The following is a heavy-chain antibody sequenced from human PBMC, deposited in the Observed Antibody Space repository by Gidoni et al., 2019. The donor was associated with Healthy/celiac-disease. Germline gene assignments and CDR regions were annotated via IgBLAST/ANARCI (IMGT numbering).Heavy chain of an antibody. CDR1: GYSFTGYW. J-gene: IGHJ3*02. D-gene: IGHD5-18*01. Sequence: EVQLVQSGAEVKKPGESLQISCKGSGYSFTGYWIGWVRQMPVKGLEWMGIIYPGDSDTRYSPSFQGQVTISADKSISTAYLQWSSLKASDTAMYYCARLVDTANGGGAFDIWGQGTMVTVSS. CDR2: IYPGDSDT. V-gene: IGHV5-51*01. CDR3: ARLVDTANGGGAFDI.